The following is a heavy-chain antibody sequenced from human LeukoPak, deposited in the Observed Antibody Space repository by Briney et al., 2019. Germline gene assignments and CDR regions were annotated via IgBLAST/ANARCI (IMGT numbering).Heavy chain of an antibody. CDR3: AADRQCSSARCYPMKFDS. V-gene: IGHV1-58*02. CDR2: IVVGSGNT. J-gene: IGHJ4*02. Sequence: TVKLSCKASGFTLTSSAMQCVRQARGQRREWIGGIVVGSGNTNYTQNFQQRVTITRDMSTSTAYMELSSLTSEDTAVYYCAADRQCSSARCYPMKFDSWGQGTLVTVSS. D-gene: IGHD2-2*01. CDR1: GFTLTSSA.